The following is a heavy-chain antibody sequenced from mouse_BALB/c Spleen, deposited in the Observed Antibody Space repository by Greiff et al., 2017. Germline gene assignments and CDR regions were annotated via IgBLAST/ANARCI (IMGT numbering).Heavy chain of an antibody. J-gene: IGHJ4*01. CDR2: LWAGGST. V-gene: IGHV2-9*02. CDR1: GFSLTSYG. CDR3: ARTYYYAMDY. Sequence: VQLVESGPGLVAPSQSLSITCTVSGFSLTSYGVHWVRQPPGKGLEWLGVLWAGGSTNYNSALMSRLSISKDNSKSQVFLKMNRLQTDDTAMYYCARTYYYAMDYWGQGTSVTVSS.